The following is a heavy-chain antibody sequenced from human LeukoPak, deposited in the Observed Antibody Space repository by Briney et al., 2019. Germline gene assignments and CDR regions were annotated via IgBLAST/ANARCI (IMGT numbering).Heavy chain of an antibody. J-gene: IGHJ4*02. Sequence: SVKLSCKASGGTFSSYAISWVRQAPGQGLEWMGGIIPIFGTANYAQKFQGRVTITADESTSTAYMELSSLRSEDTAVYYCAREGPYSCGWLLDYWGQGTLVTVSS. CDR2: IIPIFGTA. CDR3: AREGPYSCGWLLDY. CDR1: GGTFSSYA. V-gene: IGHV1-69*13. D-gene: IGHD6-19*01.